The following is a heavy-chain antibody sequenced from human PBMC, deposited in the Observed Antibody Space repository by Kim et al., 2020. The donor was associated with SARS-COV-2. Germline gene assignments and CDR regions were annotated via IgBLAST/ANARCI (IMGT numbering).Heavy chain of an antibody. V-gene: IGHV4-30-4*01. CDR2: SYYSGST. CDR1: GVSISSGDYY. CDR3: ARAPITMVRGVGSWFDP. Sequence: SETLSLTCTVSGVSISSGDYYWSWIRQPPGKGLEWSVYSYYSGSTYYNPSLKSRGTISVDTSKNQFSLKLSSVTAADTAVYYCARAPITMVRGVGSWFDP. D-gene: IGHD3-10*01. J-gene: IGHJ5*02.